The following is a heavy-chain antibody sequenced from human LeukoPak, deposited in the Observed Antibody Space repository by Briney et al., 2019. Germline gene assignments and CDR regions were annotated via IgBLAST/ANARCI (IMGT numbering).Heavy chain of an antibody. J-gene: IGHJ6*03. Sequence: GGSLRLSCAASGFTFSSYSMNWVRQAPGKGLEWVSYISSSSTIYYADSVKGRFTISRDNAKNSLYLQMNSLRAEDTAVYYCAREDIVGYYYYYYMDVWGKGTTVTVSS. V-gene: IGHV3-48*01. CDR2: ISSSSTI. CDR1: GFTFSSYS. CDR3: AREDIVGYYYYYYMDV. D-gene: IGHD5-12*01.